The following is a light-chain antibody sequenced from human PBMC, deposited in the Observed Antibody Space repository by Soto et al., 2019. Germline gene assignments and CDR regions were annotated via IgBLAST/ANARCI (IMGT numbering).Light chain of an antibody. CDR1: SSNIGNNY. Sequence: QAVVTQPPSVSAAPGQKVTISCSGSSSNIGNNYVSWYQQLPGTAPKLLIYENNKRPSGIPDRFSGSKSGTSATLGITGLQTGDEADYYCGTWGSSLSVFWVFGGGTKLTVL. CDR3: GTWGSSLSVFWV. J-gene: IGLJ3*02. CDR2: ENN. V-gene: IGLV1-51*02.